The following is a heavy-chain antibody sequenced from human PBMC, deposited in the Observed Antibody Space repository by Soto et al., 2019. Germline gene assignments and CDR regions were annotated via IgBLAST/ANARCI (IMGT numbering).Heavy chain of an antibody. V-gene: IGHV3-13*04. D-gene: IGHD2-21*02. J-gene: IGHJ3*02. CDR3: ARDGWAYCGGDCYPGGAFDI. Sequence: TGGSLRLSCAASGFTFSSYDMHWVRQATGKGLEWVSAIGTIGDTYYPDSVKGRFTISRDNSKNTLYLQMNSLRAEDTAMYYCARDGWAYCGGDCYPGGAFDIWGKGTMVTVSS. CDR2: IGTIGDT. CDR1: GFTFSSYD.